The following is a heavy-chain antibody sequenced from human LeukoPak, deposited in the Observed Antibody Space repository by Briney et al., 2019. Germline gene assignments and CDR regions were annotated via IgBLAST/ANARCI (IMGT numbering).Heavy chain of an antibody. V-gene: IGHV3-20*04. CDR2: INWNGDST. Sequence: GGSLRLSCAASGFPFDDYGMSWVRQAPGKGLEWVSGINWNGDSTGYADSVKGRFTISRDNAKNSLYLQMNSLRAEDTALYYCAKGGSSSWYSVAYWGQGILVTVSS. J-gene: IGHJ4*02. CDR3: AKGGSSSWYSVAY. CDR1: GFPFDDYG. D-gene: IGHD6-13*01.